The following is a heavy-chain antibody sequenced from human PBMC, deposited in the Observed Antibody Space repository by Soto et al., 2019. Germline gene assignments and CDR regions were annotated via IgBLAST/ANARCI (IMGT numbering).Heavy chain of an antibody. CDR1: GFIFNNYA. CDR2: ISGSGFKK. Sequence: GGSLRLSCVASGFIFNNYAMSWVRQAPGKGLEWISSISGSGFKKYYADSVKGRFTISRDNSKSTVYLELNNLSAEDTAVYHCAKNQGVELVPLATVDWFDPWGQGSVVTVSS. CDR3: AKNQGVELVPLATVDWFDP. D-gene: IGHD1-26*01. J-gene: IGHJ5*02. V-gene: IGHV3-23*01.